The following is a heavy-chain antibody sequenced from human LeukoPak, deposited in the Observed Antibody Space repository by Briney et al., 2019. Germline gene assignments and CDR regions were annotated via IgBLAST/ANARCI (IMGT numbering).Heavy chain of an antibody. CDR2: LSWNADIT. D-gene: IGHD3-16*01. V-gene: IGHV3-20*04. CDR1: GFTFADDG. J-gene: IGHJ3*02. Sequence: RGSLRLSCAASGFTFADDGMNCGRQGPGRGLEWVSGLSWNADITGYADSVKGRFAISRDNAKNSLYLQMNSLSAEDTALYYFVRDVSYGAFDIWGQGTRLTVSS. CDR3: VRDVSYGAFDI.